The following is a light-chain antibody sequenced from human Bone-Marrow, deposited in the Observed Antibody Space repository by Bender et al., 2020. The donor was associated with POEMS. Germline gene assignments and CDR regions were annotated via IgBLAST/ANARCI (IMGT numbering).Light chain of an antibody. Sequence: QSALTQPASVSGSPGQSITISCTGTSSDVGNCNYVSWYQQHPGKAPKLLIYDVIYRPSGVSNRFSGSKSGNTASLTISGLQAEDEADYFCCSYTSSSTDVFGTGTTVTVL. CDR2: DVI. CDR1: SSDVGNCNY. CDR3: CSYTSSSTDV. J-gene: IGLJ1*01. V-gene: IGLV2-14*03.